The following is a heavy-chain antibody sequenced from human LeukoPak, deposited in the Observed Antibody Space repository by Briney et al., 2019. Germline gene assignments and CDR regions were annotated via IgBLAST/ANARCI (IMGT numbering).Heavy chain of an antibody. J-gene: IGHJ4*02. CDR2: ISGSGGST. CDR3: SKGLDVRAPAGDS. CDR1: GFTFSSDA. Sequence: GGSLRLSCAASGFTFSSDAMSGVPHTPGKGLEWVSAISGSGGSTYYADSVKGRFTIPRHNSKTTLYLHINRLMPQDTALYYCSKGLDVRAPAGDSWGPGTLVTVSS. V-gene: IGHV3-23*01.